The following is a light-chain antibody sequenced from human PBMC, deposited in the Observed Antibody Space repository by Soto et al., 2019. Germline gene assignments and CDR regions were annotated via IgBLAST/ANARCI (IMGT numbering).Light chain of an antibody. Sequence: TVGTQDPATPSVSPGGRATASFLASQSVNSNLAWYQRKFGQAPRVLIYGASTRATGIPARFSGSGSETEFILTISSLQSEDSATYYCQHYNTWPWTFGQGTKVDTK. V-gene: IGKV3-15*01. J-gene: IGKJ1*01. CDR2: GAS. CDR3: QHYNTWPWT. CDR1: QSVNSN.